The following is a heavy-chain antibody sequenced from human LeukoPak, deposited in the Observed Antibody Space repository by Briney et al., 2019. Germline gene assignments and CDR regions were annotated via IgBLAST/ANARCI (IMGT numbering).Heavy chain of an antibody. CDR3: ARGSRNGYNYFSLFDY. V-gene: IGHV6-1*01. J-gene: IGHJ4*02. D-gene: IGHD5-24*01. CDR2: TYYRSKWYN. CDR1: GDSVSSNSGA. Sequence: SQTLSLTCAISGDSVSSNSGAWNWIRQSPSRGLEWLGRTYYRSKWYNDYAVSVKSRVTINPDTYRNQFSLQLNSVTPEDTAVYYCARGSRNGYNYFSLFDYWGQGTLVTVSS.